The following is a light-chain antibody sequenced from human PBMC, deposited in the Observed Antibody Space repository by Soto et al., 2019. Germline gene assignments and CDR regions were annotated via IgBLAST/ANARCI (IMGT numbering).Light chain of an antibody. CDR2: ETS. CDR3: QQYKGSSGT. J-gene: IGKJ2*01. V-gene: IGKV1-39*01. Sequence: DIQMTQSPSSLSASVGDRVTITCRASQSISSYLNWYQQKPGKAPNLLIYETSTLQSGIPSRFSGSGSGTEFTLTISSLQPDDFATYYCQQYKGSSGTFGQGTKLEIK. CDR1: QSISSY.